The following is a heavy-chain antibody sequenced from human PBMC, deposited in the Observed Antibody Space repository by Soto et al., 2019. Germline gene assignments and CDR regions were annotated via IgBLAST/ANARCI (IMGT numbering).Heavy chain of an antibody. V-gene: IGHV1-69*06. CDR2: IIPIFGTA. CDR1: GGTFSSYA. D-gene: IGHD3-3*01. Sequence: ASVKVSCKASGGTFSSYAISWVRQAPGQGLEWVGGIIPIFGTANYAQKFQGRVTITADKSTSTAYMELSSLRSEDTAVYYCARESAQGFWSGYSDTVLNWFDPWGQGTLVTVSS. J-gene: IGHJ5*02. CDR3: ARESAQGFWSGYSDTVLNWFDP.